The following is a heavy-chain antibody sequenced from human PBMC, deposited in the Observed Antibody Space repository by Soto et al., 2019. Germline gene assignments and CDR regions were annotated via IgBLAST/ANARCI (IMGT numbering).Heavy chain of an antibody. V-gene: IGHV3-23*01. CDR1: EFTFSLFS. Sequence: EVQLLESGGGLVQPGGSLTLSCAASEFTFSLFSMSWVRQAPGKGLEWVSGISGSGGSTYYGNSVRCRFSISRDNSRYPLYLQMNSLRDEHLDIYDCAKSRGDRWTSYDFDSWGQGALVTVSS. J-gene: IGHJ5*01. D-gene: IGHD1-1*01. CDR3: AKSRGDRWTSYDFDS. CDR2: ISGSGGST.